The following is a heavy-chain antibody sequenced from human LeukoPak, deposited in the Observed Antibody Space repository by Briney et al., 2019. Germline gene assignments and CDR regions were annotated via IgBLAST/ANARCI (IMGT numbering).Heavy chain of an antibody. Sequence: ASETLSLTCAVYGGSFSGYYWSWIRQPPGKGLEWIGGINHSGSTNYNPSLKSRVTISVDTSKNQFSLRMSSVTAADTAVYYSARLTSSWYHDWCFDLWGRGTLVPVSS. CDR1: GGSFSGYY. CDR2: INHSGST. J-gene: IGHJ2*01. D-gene: IGHD6-13*01. V-gene: IGHV4-34*01. CDR3: ARLTSSWYHDWCFDL.